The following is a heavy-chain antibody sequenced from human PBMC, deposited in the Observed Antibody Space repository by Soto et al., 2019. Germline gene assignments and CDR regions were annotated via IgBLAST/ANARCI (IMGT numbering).Heavy chain of an antibody. CDR3: ATRITMVRGAYGPRGCWFDP. CDR2: INHSGST. CDR1: GWSFSGYY. D-gene: IGHD3-10*01. V-gene: IGHV4-34*01. J-gene: IGHJ5*02. Sequence: PSETLSLTCAVYGWSFSGYYWSWIRQPPGKGLEWIGEINHSGSTNYNPSLKSRVTISVDTSKNQFSLKLSSVTAADTAVYYCATRITMVRGAYGPRGCWFDPWGQGTLVTVS.